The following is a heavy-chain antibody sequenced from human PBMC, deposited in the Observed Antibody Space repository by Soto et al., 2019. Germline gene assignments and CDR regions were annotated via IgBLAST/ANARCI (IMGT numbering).Heavy chain of an antibody. D-gene: IGHD1-1*01. J-gene: IGHJ4*02. Sequence: GGSLRLSCAASGFTFSSFAMSWVRQAPGKGLEWVSTINKSGGSTYYADSVKGRFTISRDNSKNMLFLQINGLRAEDTAVYYCAKDPPTTGTTFDYWGRGTLVTVLL. CDR3: AKDPPTTGTTFDY. CDR1: GFTFSSFA. CDR2: INKSGGST. V-gene: IGHV3-23*01.